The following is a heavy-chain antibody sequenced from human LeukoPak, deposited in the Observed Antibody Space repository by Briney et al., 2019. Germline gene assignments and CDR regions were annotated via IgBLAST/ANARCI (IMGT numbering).Heavy chain of an antibody. CDR2: TYYRSKWYN. Sequence: SQTLSLTWVISGXSVSSNSSAWSWIRQSPSRGLEWLGRTYYRSKWYNDYAVSVKSRMTITPDTSKNQFSLHLNSVTPEDTAVYYCARDPTAYEDGWFDPWGQGTLVTVSS. V-gene: IGHV6-1*01. CDR1: GXSVSSNSSA. D-gene: IGHD3-16*01. CDR3: ARDPTAYEDGWFDP. J-gene: IGHJ5*02.